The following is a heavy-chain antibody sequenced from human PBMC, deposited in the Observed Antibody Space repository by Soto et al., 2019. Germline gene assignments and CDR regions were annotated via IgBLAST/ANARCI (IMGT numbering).Heavy chain of an antibody. CDR1: GGSVSSGSYY. CDR3: ARVSSSWGLVNYFDY. Sequence: QVQLQESGPGLVQPSETLSLPCTVSGGSVSSGSYYWSWIRQPPGKGLECIGYIYYSGSTTYNPSRDSRVTISVDTSKNQFSLTLSSVTAADTAEYYCARVSSSWGLVNYFDYWGQGTLVTVSS. CDR2: IYYSGST. D-gene: IGHD6-13*01. V-gene: IGHV4-61*01. J-gene: IGHJ4*02.